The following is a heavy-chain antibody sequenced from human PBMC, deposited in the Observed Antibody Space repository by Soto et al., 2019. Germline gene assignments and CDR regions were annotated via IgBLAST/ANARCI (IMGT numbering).Heavy chain of an antibody. J-gene: IGHJ4*02. CDR1: GFTFSNAW. CDR2: IKSKTDGGTT. V-gene: IGHV3-15*01. D-gene: IGHD3-10*01. CDR3: TTARGLLWFGELLGNFDY. Sequence: PGGSLRLSCAASGFTFSNAWMSWVRQAPGKGVEWVGRIKSKTDGGTTDYAAPVKGRFTISRDDSKNTLYLQMNSLKTEDTAVYYCTTARGLLWFGELLGNFDYWGQGTLVTVSS.